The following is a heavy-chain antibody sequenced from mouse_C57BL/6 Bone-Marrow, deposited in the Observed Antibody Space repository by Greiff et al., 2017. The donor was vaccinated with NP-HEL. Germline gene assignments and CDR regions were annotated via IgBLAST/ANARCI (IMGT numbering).Heavy chain of an antibody. CDR1: GFTFSDYY. V-gene: IGHV5-16*01. CDR2: INYDGSST. CDR3: GRGGYYGSSYVFDY. J-gene: IGHJ2*01. D-gene: IGHD1-1*01. Sequence: EVKLVESEGGLVQPGSSMKLSCTASGFTFSDYYMAWVRQVPEKGLEWVANINYDGSSTYYLDSLKSSFTISIDNAKNILYLQMSSLKSEDTATYCGGRGGYYGSSYVFDYWGQGTTLTVSS.